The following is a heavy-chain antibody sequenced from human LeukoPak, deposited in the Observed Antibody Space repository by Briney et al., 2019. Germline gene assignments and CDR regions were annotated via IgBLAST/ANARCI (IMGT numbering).Heavy chain of an antibody. J-gene: IGHJ4*02. CDR2: IYSDGNT. CDR1: GFSVSNNY. Sequence: GGSLRLSCAGSGFSVSNNYMSWVRQAPGKGLEWDSVIYSDGNTFYADSVKGRFTISRDISMNTLHLQMNSLRGEDTAVYYCARDRRGVASATSDCYYFDYWGQGTLVTVSS. CDR3: ARDRRGVASATSDCYYFDY. D-gene: IGHD2-15*01. V-gene: IGHV3-53*01.